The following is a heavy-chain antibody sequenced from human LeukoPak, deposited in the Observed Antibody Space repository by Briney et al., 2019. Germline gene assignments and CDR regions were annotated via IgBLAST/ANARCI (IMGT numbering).Heavy chain of an antibody. V-gene: IGHV3-30*18. CDR2: ISYDGSNK. CDR1: GFTFSGYG. Sequence: GGSLRLSCAASGFTFSGYGMHWVRQAPGKGLEWVAVISYDGSNKYYADSVKGRFTISRDNSKNTLYLQLNSLRADATAAYYCAKGRQQLVTPVPNYWGQGTLVTVSS. D-gene: IGHD6-13*01. J-gene: IGHJ4*02. CDR3: AKGRQQLVTPVPNY.